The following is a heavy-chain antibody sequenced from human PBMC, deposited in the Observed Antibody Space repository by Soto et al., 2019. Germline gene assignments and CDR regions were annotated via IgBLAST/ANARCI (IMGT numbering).Heavy chain of an antibody. D-gene: IGHD3-22*01. J-gene: IGHJ4*02. CDR2: VSTSSRTI. Sequence: EVQLVESGGGLVKPGGSLRLSCVASGFSFSGYSTAWVRQAPGEGLQWVSYVSTSSRTIYYADSVKGRFTISRDNAKNLMYLQMNSLRVEDTAVYYCVKAGDSSGYRFDYWGQGTLVTVS. V-gene: IGHV3-48*01. CDR1: GFSFSGYS. CDR3: VKAGDSSGYRFDY.